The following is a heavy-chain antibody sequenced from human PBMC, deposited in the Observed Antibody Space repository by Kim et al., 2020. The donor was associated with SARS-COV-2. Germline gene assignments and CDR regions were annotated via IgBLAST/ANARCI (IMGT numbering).Heavy chain of an antibody. CDR2: INSDGSST. CDR1: GFTFSSYW. CDR3: ARDIRMVRGVIYYYGMDV. Sequence: GGSLRLSCAASGFTFSSYWMHWVRQAPGKGLVWVSRINSDGSSTSYADSVKGRFTISRDNAKNTLYLQMNSLRAEDTAVYYCARDIRMVRGVIYYYGMDVWGQGTTVTVSS. D-gene: IGHD3-10*01. J-gene: IGHJ6*02. V-gene: IGHV3-74*01.